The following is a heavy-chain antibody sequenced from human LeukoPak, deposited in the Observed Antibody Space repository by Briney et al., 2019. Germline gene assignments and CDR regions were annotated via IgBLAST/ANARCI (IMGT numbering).Heavy chain of an antibody. CDR1: GGSISSGYYY. Sequence: PSETLSLTCTVSGGSISSGYYYWSWCRQHPGKGLEWIGYIHSSGSTYFNPSLKSRLIISLDTSKNQFSLKLTSVAAADTAVYYCTRDLPLSGTFDIWGQGTMVTVSS. J-gene: IGHJ3*02. D-gene: IGHD5-12*01. CDR2: IHSSGST. V-gene: IGHV4-31*03. CDR3: TRDLPLSGTFDI.